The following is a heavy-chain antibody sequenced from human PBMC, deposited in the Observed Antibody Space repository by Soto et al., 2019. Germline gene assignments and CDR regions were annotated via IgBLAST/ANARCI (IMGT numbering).Heavy chain of an antibody. J-gene: IGHJ4*02. CDR2: IKSKTDGGTT. V-gene: IGHV3-15*01. CDR3: TTDSANYYDSSGYYNYFDY. Sequence: NAWRSIENQDPGKGLEWVGRIKSKTDGGTTDYAAPVKGRFTISRDDSKNTLYLQMNSLKTEDTAVYYCTTDSANYYDSSGYYNYFDYWVQGTLVTVSS. D-gene: IGHD3-22*01. CDR1: NAW.